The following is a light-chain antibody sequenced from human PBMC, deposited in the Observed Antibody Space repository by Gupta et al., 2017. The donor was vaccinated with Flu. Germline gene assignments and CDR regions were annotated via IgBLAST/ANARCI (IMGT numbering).Light chain of an antibody. J-gene: IGLJ3*02. CDR3: AAWDDSRNGWV. Sequence: QSVLTQPPSVSGAPGQRVTISCSGSSSSFGNNAVNWYQQLPGKTPKLLIYYDDLLSSGVSDRFSGSKSGTSASLAISGLQADDEADYYCAAWDDSRNGWVFGGGTKLTVL. CDR1: SSSFGNNA. V-gene: IGLV1-36*01. CDR2: YDD.